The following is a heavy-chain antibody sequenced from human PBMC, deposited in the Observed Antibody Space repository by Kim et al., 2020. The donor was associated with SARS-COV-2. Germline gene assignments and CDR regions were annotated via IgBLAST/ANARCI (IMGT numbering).Heavy chain of an antibody. CDR1: GFTVCSNY. CDR3: AATTYYYDSSGYYY. J-gene: IGHJ4*02. Sequence: GGSLRLSCAASGFTVCSNYMSWVRQAPGKGLEWVSVIYSGGSTYYADSVKGRFTISRDNSKNTLYLQMNSLRAEDTAVYYCAATTYYYDSSGYYYWGQGTLVTVSS. D-gene: IGHD3-22*01. CDR2: IYSGGST. V-gene: IGHV3-66*01.